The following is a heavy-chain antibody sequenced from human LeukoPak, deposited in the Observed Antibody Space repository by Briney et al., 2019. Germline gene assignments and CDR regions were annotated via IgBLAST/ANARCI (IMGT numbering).Heavy chain of an antibody. V-gene: IGHV5-51*01. CDR2: IYPGDSDT. CDR1: GYSFTSYW. D-gene: IGHD6-13*01. Sequence: GGSLKISCKGSGYSFTSYWIGWVRQMPGKGLEWRGIIYPGDSDTRYSPSFQGQVTISADKSISTAYLQWSSLKASDSAMYYCARLGKYSSSWDGGGDYWDQGPLVTVSS. J-gene: IGHJ4*02. CDR3: ARLGKYSSSWDGGGDY.